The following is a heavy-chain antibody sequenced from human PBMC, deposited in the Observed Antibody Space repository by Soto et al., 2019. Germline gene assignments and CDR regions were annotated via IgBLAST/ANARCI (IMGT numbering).Heavy chain of an antibody. J-gene: IGHJ3*02. D-gene: IGHD2-2*01. CDR1: GGSISSGGYY. CDR3: ARDYRDTDIVVVPAADAFDI. Sequence: SETLSLTCTVSGGSISSGGYYWSWIRQHPGKGLEWIGYIYYSGSTYYNPSLKSRVTISVETSKNQFSLKLSSVTAADTAVYYCARDYRDTDIVVVPAADAFDIWGQGTMVTVSS. V-gene: IGHV4-31*03. CDR2: IYYSGST.